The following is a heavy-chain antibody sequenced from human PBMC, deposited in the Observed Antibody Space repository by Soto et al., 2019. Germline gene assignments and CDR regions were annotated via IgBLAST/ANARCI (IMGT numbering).Heavy chain of an antibody. CDR2: INPADSDT. CDR3: VRPDSTGYYSH. J-gene: IGHJ4*02. D-gene: IGHD3-9*01. Sequence: GESLKISCKGSGYSFTNYWIGWVRQMPGKGLEWMGIINPADSDTRYSPSFQGQVTVSVDKSISTAYLQRGSLKASDTAMYYCVRPDSTGYYSHWGQGTPVTVSS. CDR1: GYSFTNYW. V-gene: IGHV5-51*01.